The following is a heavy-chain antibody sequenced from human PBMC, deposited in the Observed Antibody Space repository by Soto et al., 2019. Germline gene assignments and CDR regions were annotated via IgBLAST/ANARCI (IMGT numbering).Heavy chain of an antibody. CDR1: GGSFSGYY. D-gene: IGHD4-17*01. CDR3: ARGRDGGAAN. Sequence: QVQLQQWGAGLLKPSETLSLTCAVYGGSFSGYYWSWIRQPPGKGLEWIGEINPSGSTNYTPSLKSRFTMSGDTPKNQFSLKLTSVTAADTAVYYCARGRDGGAANWGQGTLVTVSS. CDR2: INPSGST. V-gene: IGHV4-34*01. J-gene: IGHJ4*02.